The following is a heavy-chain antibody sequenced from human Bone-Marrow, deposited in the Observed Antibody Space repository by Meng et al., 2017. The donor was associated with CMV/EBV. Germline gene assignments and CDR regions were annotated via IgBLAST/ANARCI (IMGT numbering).Heavy chain of an antibody. Sequence: ASVKVSCKASGYTFTGYYMHWVRQAPGQGLEWMGWINPNSGGTNYAQKFQGKVTMTRDPSISTAYMELGRLRSDDTAVDSGARGQIWSGSVEIDYWGQGPLVTVSS. D-gene: IGHD3-3*01. CDR2: INPNSGGT. CDR3: ARGQIWSGSVEIDY. V-gene: IGHV1-2*02. CDR1: GYTFTGYY. J-gene: IGHJ4*02.